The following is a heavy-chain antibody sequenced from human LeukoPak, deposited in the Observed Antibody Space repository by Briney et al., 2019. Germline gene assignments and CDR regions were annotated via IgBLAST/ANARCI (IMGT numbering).Heavy chain of an antibody. CDR3: ARDGLGYCSGGSCYWTDYYYGMDV. CDR1: GFTFSGYS. CDR2: ISSSSSYI. Sequence: GGSLRLSCAASGFTFSGYSMNWVRQAPGKGLEWVSSISSSSSYIYYADSVKGRFTISRDNAKNSLYLQMNSLRAEDTAVYYCARDGLGYCSGGSCYWTDYYYGMDVWGQGTTVTVSS. D-gene: IGHD2-15*01. J-gene: IGHJ6*02. V-gene: IGHV3-21*01.